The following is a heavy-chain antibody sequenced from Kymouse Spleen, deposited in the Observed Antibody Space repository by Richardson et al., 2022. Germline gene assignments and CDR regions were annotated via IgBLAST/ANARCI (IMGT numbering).Heavy chain of an antibody. CDR1: GFTFDDYA. J-gene: IGHJ5*02. D-gene: IGHD2-2*02. Sequence: EVQLVESGGGLVQPGRSLRLSCAASGFTFDDYAMHWVRQAPGKGLEWVSGISWNSGSIGYADSVKGRFTISRDNAKNSLYLQMNSLRAEDTALYYCAKDKGGYCSSTSCYGSWFDPWGQGTLVTVSS. CDR3: AKDKGGYCSSTSCYGSWFDP. CDR2: ISWNSGSI. V-gene: IGHV3-9*01.